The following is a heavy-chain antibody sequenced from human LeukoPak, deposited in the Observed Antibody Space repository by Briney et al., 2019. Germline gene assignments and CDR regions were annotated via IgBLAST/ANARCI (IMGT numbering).Heavy chain of an antibody. J-gene: IGHJ4*02. CDR2: ISSSSSYI. Sequence: GESLRLSCAASGFTFSSYSMNWVRQAPGKGLEWVSSISSSSSYIYYADSVKGRFTISRDNAKNSLYLQMNSLRAEDTAVYYCARDLLEGDFDYWGQGTLVTVSS. V-gene: IGHV3-21*01. CDR3: ARDLLEGDFDY. D-gene: IGHD3-16*01. CDR1: GFTFSSYS.